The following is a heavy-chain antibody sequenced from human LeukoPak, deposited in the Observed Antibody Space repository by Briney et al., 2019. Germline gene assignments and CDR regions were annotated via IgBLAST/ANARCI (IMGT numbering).Heavy chain of an antibody. D-gene: IGHD3-22*01. Sequence: GGSLRLSCAASGFTFSSYGMTWVRQAPGKGLEWVSGISGSGGSTYYADSVKGRFTISRDNSKNTLFLQMNSLRAEDTAVYYCAKVGYYDSSGKRRAFDIWGQGTMVTVSS. CDR3: AKVGYYDSSGKRRAFDI. CDR2: ISGSGGST. CDR1: GFTFSSYG. V-gene: IGHV3-23*01. J-gene: IGHJ3*02.